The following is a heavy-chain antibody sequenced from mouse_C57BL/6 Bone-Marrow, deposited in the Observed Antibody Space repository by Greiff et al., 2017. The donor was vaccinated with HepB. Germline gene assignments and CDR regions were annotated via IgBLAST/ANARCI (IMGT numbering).Heavy chain of an antibody. J-gene: IGHJ2*01. V-gene: IGHV1-64*01. CDR1: GYTFTSYW. D-gene: IGHD1-1*01. CDR2: IHPNSGST. CDR3: ARLSSYYYGSSSFDY. Sequence: QVQLQQSGAELVKPGASVKLSCKASGYTFTSYWMHWVKQRPGQGLEWIGMIHPNSGSTNYNEKFKSKATLTVDKSSSTAYMQLSSLTSEDSAVYYCARLSSYYYGSSSFDYWGQGTTLTVSS.